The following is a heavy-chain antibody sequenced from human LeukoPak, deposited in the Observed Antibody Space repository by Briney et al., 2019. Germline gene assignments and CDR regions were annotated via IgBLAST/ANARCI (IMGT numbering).Heavy chain of an antibody. CDR2: ISYDGSNK. V-gene: IGHV3-30*18. CDR3: AKVMTSYYYDSSGYFPFDY. Sequence: GRSLRLSCTASGFTFSSYGMHWVRQAPGKGLEWVAVISYDGSNKYYADSVKGRFTIYRDNSKNTLYLQMNSLRAEDTAVYYCAKVMTSYYYDSSGYFPFDYWGQGTLVTVSS. J-gene: IGHJ4*02. D-gene: IGHD3-22*01. CDR1: GFTFSSYG.